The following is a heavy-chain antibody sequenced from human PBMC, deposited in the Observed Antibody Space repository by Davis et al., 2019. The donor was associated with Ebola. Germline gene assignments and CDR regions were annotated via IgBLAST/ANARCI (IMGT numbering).Heavy chain of an antibody. J-gene: IGHJ4*02. CDR3: ANLGAESHDTDFDY. Sequence: GESLKISCEASGFNFSLYGMHWVRQAPGKGLEWVAVVSFNGDNTYYADSVKGRFTISRDNSKSMLYLQMNSLTMEDTAVYFCANLGAESHDTDFDYWGAGTLVTVSS. D-gene: IGHD3-9*01. V-gene: IGHV3-30*18. CDR1: GFNFSLYG. CDR2: VSFNGDNT.